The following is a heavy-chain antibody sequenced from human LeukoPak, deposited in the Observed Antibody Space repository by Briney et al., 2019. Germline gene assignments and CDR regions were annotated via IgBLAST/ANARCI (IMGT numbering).Heavy chain of an antibody. CDR3: ARGYSGYHDDYYFDY. CDR1: GYRFTSYW. D-gene: IGHD5-12*01. J-gene: IGHJ4*02. V-gene: IGHV5-51*01. CDR2: IYPDDSDT. Sequence: GESLKISCKGSGYRFTSYWIAWVRQMPGKGLEWMGIIYPDDSDTRYSPSFQGQVTISADKSISTAYLQWSSLKASDTAMYYCARGYSGYHDDYYFDYWGQGTLVTVSS.